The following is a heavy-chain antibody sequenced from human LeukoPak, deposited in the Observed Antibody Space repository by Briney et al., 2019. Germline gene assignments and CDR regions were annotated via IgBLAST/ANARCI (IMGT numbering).Heavy chain of an antibody. J-gene: IGHJ4*02. D-gene: IGHD5-12*01. V-gene: IGHV1-69*06. CDR3: ARDPYSGYDEADGDY. CDR1: GGTFSSYA. Sequence: GASVKVSCKASGGTFSSYAISWVRQAPGQGLEWMGGIIPIFGTANYAQKFQGRVTITADKSTSTAYMELSSLRSEDTAVYYCARDPYSGYDEADGDYWGQGTLVTVSS. CDR2: IIPIFGTA.